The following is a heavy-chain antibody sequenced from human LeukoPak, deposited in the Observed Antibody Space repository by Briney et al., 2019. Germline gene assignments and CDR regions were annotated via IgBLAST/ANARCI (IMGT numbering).Heavy chain of an antibody. V-gene: IGHV3-20*04. D-gene: IGHD4-17*01. CDR1: GFTFDDYG. CDR3: ARGSRLRPLDY. J-gene: IGHJ4*02. Sequence: GGSLRLSCATSGFTFDDYGMSWVRQAPGKGLEWVSGINWNGGSTGYADSVKGRFTISRDNAKNSLYLQMNSLRAEDTAVYFCARGSRLRPLDYWGQGTLVTVSS. CDR2: INWNGGST.